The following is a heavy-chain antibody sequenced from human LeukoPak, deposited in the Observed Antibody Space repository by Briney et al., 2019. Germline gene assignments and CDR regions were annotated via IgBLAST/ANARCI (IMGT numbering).Heavy chain of an antibody. CDR3: ATKRGSGSYLIDY. CDR2: INSDGSST. Sequence: NPGGSLRLSCAASGFTFGSYWMHWVRQAPGKGLVWVSRINSDGSSTSYADSVKGRFTISRDNAKNTLYLQMNSLRAEDTAVYYCATKRGSGSYLIDYWGQGTLVTVSS. J-gene: IGHJ4*02. CDR1: GFTFGSYW. D-gene: IGHD3-10*01. V-gene: IGHV3-74*01.